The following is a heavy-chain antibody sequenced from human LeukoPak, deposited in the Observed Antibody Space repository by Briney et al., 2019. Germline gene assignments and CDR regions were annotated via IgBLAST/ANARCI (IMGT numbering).Heavy chain of an antibody. CDR3: ARDRKYLYYGMEV. V-gene: IGHV3-23*01. CDR1: GFTFSSYA. Sequence: GGSLRLSCAASGFTFSSYAMSWVRQAPGKGLEWVSAISGSGGSTYYADSVKDRFTISRDISKNTVYLQMNNLRAEDTAVYYCARDRKYLYYGMEVWGQGTTVTVSS. CDR2: ISGSGGST. J-gene: IGHJ6*02. D-gene: IGHD3-10*01.